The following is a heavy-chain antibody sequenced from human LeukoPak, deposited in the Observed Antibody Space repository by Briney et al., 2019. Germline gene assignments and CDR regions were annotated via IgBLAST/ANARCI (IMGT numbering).Heavy chain of an antibody. Sequence: ASVKVSCKVSGYTLTELSMHWVRQASGKGLEWIGGFDPEDGETIYAQKFQGRVTMTEDTSTDTAYMELSSLRSEDTAVYYCATTMTTVPHRIRVDWFDPWGQGTLVTVSS. V-gene: IGHV1-24*01. CDR1: GYTLTELS. CDR3: ATTMTTVPHRIRVDWFDP. CDR2: FDPEDGET. D-gene: IGHD4-17*01. J-gene: IGHJ5*02.